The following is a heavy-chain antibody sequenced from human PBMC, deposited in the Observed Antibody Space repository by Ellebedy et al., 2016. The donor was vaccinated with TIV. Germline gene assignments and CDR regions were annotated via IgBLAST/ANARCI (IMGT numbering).Heavy chain of an antibody. V-gene: IGHV4-4*02. Sequence: SETLSLTXAVSGGSTSSSNWYSWVRQPPGQGLEWIGEIYHTGSTNYNPSLKSRVTISEDKSKNQFSLNLSSVTAADTAVYYCARGEDTMVPDNWGQGTLVTVSA. CDR1: GGSTSSSNW. CDR3: ARGEDTMVPDN. D-gene: IGHD3-10*01. J-gene: IGHJ4*02. CDR2: IYHTGST.